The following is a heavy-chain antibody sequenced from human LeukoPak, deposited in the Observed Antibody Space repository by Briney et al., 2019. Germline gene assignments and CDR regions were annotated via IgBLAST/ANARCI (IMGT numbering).Heavy chain of an antibody. CDR2: ISAYNGNT. V-gene: IGHV1-18*01. Sequence: ASVKVSCKASGYTFTSYGISWVRQAPGQGLEWMGWISAYNGNTNYAQKLQGRVTMTTDTSTSTAYMELRSLRSDDTAVYYCARVYYGSSGYYDLPSWFDPWGQGTLVTVSS. J-gene: IGHJ5*02. CDR3: ARVYYGSSGYYDLPSWFDP. D-gene: IGHD3-22*01. CDR1: GYTFTSYG.